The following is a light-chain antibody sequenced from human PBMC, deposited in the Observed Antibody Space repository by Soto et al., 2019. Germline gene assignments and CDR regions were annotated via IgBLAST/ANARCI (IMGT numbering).Light chain of an antibody. CDR3: QQYNSYSLT. J-gene: IGKJ2*01. CDR1: QSISRG. Sequence: DIQMTQSPSTLSASVGDRVTITCRASQSISRGLAWYQQKPGKAPKLPIYDASSLESGVPSRFSGSGSGTEFTLTISSLQPDDFATYYCQQYNSYSLTFGQGAKLEIK. CDR2: DAS. V-gene: IGKV1-5*01.